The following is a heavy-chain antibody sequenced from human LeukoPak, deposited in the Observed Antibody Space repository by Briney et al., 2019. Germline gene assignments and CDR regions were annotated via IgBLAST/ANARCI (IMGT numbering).Heavy chain of an antibody. D-gene: IGHD5-24*01. CDR1: DGSLGSYY. Sequence: SETLSLTCTVSDGSLGSYYWSWIRQPPGKGLEWIGYIYYSGSTNYNPSLKGRVTISVDTSKNQFSLKLSSVTAADTAVYYCARRRDGYNKSFDYWGQGTLVTVSP. J-gene: IGHJ4*02. CDR2: IYYSGST. V-gene: IGHV4-59*08. CDR3: ARRRDGYNKSFDY.